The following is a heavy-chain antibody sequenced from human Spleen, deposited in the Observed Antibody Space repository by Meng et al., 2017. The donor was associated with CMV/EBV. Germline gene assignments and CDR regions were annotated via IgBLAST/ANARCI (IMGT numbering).Heavy chain of an antibody. CDR3: AKGTEIAVWYHFDF. Sequence: AFGFTFRNYAMGWVRQAPGKGLEWLSAIGGSGVSTYYADSVEGRFTISRDNSKNTVYLQMSSLRAEDTALYYCAKGTEIAVWYHFDFWGQGTLVTVSS. CDR2: IGGSGVST. J-gene: IGHJ4*02. D-gene: IGHD2-21*01. CDR1: GFTFRNYA. V-gene: IGHV3-23*01.